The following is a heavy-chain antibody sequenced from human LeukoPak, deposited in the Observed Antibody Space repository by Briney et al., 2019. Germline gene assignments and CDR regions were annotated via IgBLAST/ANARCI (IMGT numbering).Heavy chain of an antibody. J-gene: IGHJ3*02. CDR2: INPNSGGT. Sequence: ASVKVSCKASGYTFTGYYMHWVRQAPGQGLEWMGWINPNSGGTNYAQKFQGWVTMTRDTSISTAYMELSRLRSDDTAVYYCARDKAGDILTGGDAFDIWGQGTMVTVSS. CDR1: GYTFTGYY. D-gene: IGHD3-9*01. V-gene: IGHV1-2*04. CDR3: ARDKAGDILTGGDAFDI.